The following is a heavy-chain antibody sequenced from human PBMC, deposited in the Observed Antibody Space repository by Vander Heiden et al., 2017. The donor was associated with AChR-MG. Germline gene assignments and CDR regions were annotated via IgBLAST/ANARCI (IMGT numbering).Heavy chain of an antibody. D-gene: IGHD4-17*01. V-gene: IGHV3-30-3*01. J-gene: IGHJ4*02. CDR2: ISDDGSSK. CDR3: ARDRLTATTSFDY. Sequence: QVQLVASGGGVAPPGKSLRLPCITSGFAFSRFAVHWVRQAPGKGLEWVAVISDDGSSKYYADSVKGRCTISRDNSKKAVDPQMNSLRAEDSAVYYCARDRLTATTSFDYWGQGTLVTVSS. CDR1: GFAFSRFA.